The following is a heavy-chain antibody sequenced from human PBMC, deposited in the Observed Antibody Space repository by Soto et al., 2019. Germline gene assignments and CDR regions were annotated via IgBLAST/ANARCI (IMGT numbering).Heavy chain of an antibody. CDR2: ISYDGSNK. V-gene: IGHV3-30-3*01. D-gene: IGHD1-26*01. CDR1: GFTFSSYA. CDR3: AREVVGATTGIDY. Sequence: QVQLVESGGGVVQPGRSLRLSCAASGFTFSSYAMHWVRQAPGKGLEWVAVISYDGSNKYYADSVKGRFTISRDNSKNKMYMQMNSLRAEDTAVYYCAREVVGATTGIDYWGQGTLVTVSS. J-gene: IGHJ4*02.